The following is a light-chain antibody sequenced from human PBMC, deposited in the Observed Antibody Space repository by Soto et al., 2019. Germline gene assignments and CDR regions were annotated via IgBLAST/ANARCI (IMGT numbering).Light chain of an antibody. CDR3: LQHNAYPYT. CDR1: QGISNL. CDR2: AAS. Sequence: DIQMTQSPSSLSASVGDRVTITCRASQGISNLLGWFQHKPGKAPKRLIYAASSLQVGVPSSCSGSGSGTEFSLTIPGLQPEDFADYSYLQHNAYPYTFGQGTKLEIK. J-gene: IGKJ2*01. V-gene: IGKV1-17*01.